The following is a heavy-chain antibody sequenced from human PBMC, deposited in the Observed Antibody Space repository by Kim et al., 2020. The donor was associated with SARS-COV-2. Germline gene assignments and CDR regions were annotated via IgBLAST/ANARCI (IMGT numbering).Heavy chain of an antibody. V-gene: IGHV3-49*03. CDR1: GFTFGDYA. CDR2: IRSKAYGGTT. D-gene: IGHD6-13*01. Sequence: GGSLRLSCTASGFTFGDYAMSWFRQAPGKGLEWVGFIRSKAYGGTTEYAASVKGRFTISRDDSKSIAYLQMNSLKTEDTAVYYCTRGLGSSWYLHYFYYGMDVWGQGTTVTVSS. J-gene: IGHJ6*02. CDR3: TRGLGSSWYLHYFYYGMDV.